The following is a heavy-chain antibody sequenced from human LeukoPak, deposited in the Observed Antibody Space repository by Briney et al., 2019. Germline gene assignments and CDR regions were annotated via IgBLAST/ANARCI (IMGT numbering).Heavy chain of an antibody. V-gene: IGHV3-30*03. CDR2: ISYDGSNK. CDR3: ARVVAPAAILYYYGMDV. J-gene: IGHJ6*02. CDR1: GFTFSNAW. D-gene: IGHD2-2*02. Sequence: PGGSLRLSCAASGFTFSNAWMNWVRQAPGKGLEWVAVISYDGSNKYYADSVKGRFTISRDNSKNTLYLQMNSLRAEDTAVYYCARVVAPAAILYYYGMDVWGQGTTVTVSS.